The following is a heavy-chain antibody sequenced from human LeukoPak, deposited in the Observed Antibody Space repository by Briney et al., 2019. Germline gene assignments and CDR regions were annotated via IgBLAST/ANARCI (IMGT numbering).Heavy chain of an antibody. CDR1: GGSISSSSYY. D-gene: IGHD3-3*01. J-gene: IGHJ6*03. Sequence: PSETLSLTCTVSGGSISSSSYYWGWIRQPPGKGLEWIGSIYYSGSTYYNPSLKSRVTISVDTSKNQFSLKLSSVTPEDTAVYYCARDFLERVGYMDVWGKGTTVTVSS. CDR2: IYYSGST. CDR3: ARDFLERVGYMDV. V-gene: IGHV4-39*02.